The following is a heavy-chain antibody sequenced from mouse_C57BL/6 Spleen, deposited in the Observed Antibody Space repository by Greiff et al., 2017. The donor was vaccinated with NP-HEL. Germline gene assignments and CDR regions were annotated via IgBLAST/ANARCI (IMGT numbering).Heavy chain of an antibody. J-gene: IGHJ2*01. CDR3: AREVNWDVNYFDY. CDR2: INPNNGGT. D-gene: IGHD4-1*01. Sequence: VQLQQSGPELVKPGASVKMSCKASGYTFTDYNMHWVKQSHGKSLEWIGYINPNNGGTSYNQKFKGKATLTVNKSSSTAYMELRSLTSEDSAVYNCAREVNWDVNYFDYWGQGTTLTVSS. V-gene: IGHV1-22*01. CDR1: GYTFTDYN.